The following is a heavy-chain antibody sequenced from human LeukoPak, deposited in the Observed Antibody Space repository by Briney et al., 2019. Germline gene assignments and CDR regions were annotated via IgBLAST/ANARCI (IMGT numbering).Heavy chain of an antibody. CDR3: ARESPLGYCSSTSCYMPGAFDI. CDR1: GGSISSYY. Sequence: SETLSLTRTVSGGSISSYYWSWIRQPPGKGLEWIGYIYYSGSTNYNPSLKSRVTISVDTSKNQFSLKLSSVTAADTAVYYCARESPLGYCSSTSCYMPGAFDIWGQGTMVTVSS. CDR2: IYYSGST. D-gene: IGHD2-2*02. J-gene: IGHJ3*02. V-gene: IGHV4-59*01.